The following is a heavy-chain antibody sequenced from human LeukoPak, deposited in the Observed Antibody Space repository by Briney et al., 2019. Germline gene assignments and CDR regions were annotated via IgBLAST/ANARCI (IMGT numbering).Heavy chain of an antibody. D-gene: IGHD5-24*01. CDR2: MSISGST. J-gene: IGHJ4*02. CDR1: GGSISSYH. CDR3: ARGSREMTTISDY. Sequence: SETLSLTCTVSGGSISSYHWSWIRQPAGKGLEWIGRMSISGSTNYNPSLKSRVTMSVDTSKNQFSLKLSSVTAADTAVYYCARGSREMTTISDYWGQGTLVTVSS. V-gene: IGHV4-4*07.